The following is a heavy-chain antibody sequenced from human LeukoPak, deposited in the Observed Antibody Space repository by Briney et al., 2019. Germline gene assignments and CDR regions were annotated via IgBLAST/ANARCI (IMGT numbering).Heavy chain of an antibody. D-gene: IGHD1-14*01. J-gene: IGHJ3*02. CDR1: GFTFRNYA. CDR2: IFSEGSHK. V-gene: IGHV3-30*04. Sequence: GGSLRLSCTASGFTFRNYAMHWVRQAPGKGLEWVADIFSEGSHKYYADSVKGRFTISRDDSKNTLYLEMNSQRPDDTALYYCARDGKARNYGSAFDIWGQGTMVTVSS. CDR3: ARDGKARNYGSAFDI.